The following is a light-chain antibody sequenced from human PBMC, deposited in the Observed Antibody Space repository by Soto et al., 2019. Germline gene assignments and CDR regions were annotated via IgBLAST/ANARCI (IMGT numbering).Light chain of an antibody. CDR1: SSDVADYNY. CDR2: EVS. CDR3: SSYAGSNNWV. V-gene: IGLV2-8*01. J-gene: IGLJ3*02. Sequence: QSALTQPPSASGSPGQSVTISCTGTSSDVADYNYVSWYQQYPGKAPKLMIYEVSKRPSGVPDRFSGSKSGNTASLTVAGLQAEDEDDYFCSSYAGSNNWVFGGGTQLTVL.